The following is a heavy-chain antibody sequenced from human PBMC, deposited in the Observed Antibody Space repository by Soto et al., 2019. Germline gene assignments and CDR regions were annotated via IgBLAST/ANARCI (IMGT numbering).Heavy chain of an antibody. CDR3: AKGILLEPPGTRAFDI. CDR2: VGRSTST. J-gene: IGHJ3*02. Sequence: EVQLLESGGGLVQPGGSLRLSWVVSGFSLSTYVMSWVRQAPGKGLEWVSTVGRSTSTFYADSVRGRFTISRDNSNNALFLQMNSLRADDTALYYCAKGILLEPPGTRAFDIWGQGTMVIVSS. V-gene: IGHV3-23*01. D-gene: IGHD1-1*01. CDR1: GFSLSTYV.